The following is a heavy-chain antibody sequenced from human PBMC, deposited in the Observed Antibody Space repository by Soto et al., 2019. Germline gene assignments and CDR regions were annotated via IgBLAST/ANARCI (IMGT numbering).Heavy chain of an antibody. Sequence: EVQLVDSGGGLVQPGRSLSLSCVASGFSFDDYSMHWVRQAPGKGLEWVSSISWRSGNIAYADSVKGRFTISRDNAKNSLYLQMNSLRAEDTALYYCAKGCGGTCLSHWGQGTLVTVSS. V-gene: IGHV3-9*01. CDR3: AKGCGGTCLSH. J-gene: IGHJ4*02. CDR1: GFSFDDYS. CDR2: ISWRSGNI. D-gene: IGHD2-15*01.